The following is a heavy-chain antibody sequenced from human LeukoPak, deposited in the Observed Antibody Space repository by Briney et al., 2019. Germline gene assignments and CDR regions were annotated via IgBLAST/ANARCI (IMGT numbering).Heavy chain of an antibody. Sequence: GASGKVSCKPSGGTFSSYAISWVRQAPGQGLEWRGRIIPILGIANYAQKFQGRVTITADKSTSTAYMELSSLRSEDTAVYYCARDEYSRGGPNYYYYGMDVWGQGTTVTVSS. CDR2: IIPILGIA. J-gene: IGHJ6*02. D-gene: IGHD6-13*01. V-gene: IGHV1-69*04. CDR3: ARDEYSRGGPNYYYYGMDV. CDR1: GGTFSSYA.